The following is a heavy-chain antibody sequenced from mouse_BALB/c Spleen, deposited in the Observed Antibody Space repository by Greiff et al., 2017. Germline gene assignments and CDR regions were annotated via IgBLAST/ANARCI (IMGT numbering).Heavy chain of an antibody. D-gene: IGHD2-1*01. CDR1: GFTFSSFG. CDR3: ARRGGNYYAMDY. CDR2: ISSGSSTI. J-gene: IGHJ4*01. Sequence: EVQVVESGGGLVQPGGSRKLSCAASGFTFSSFGMHWVRQAPEKGLEWVAYISSGSSTIYYADTVKGRFTISRDNPKNTLFLQMTSLRSEDTAMYYCARRGGNYYAMDYWGQGTSVTVSS. V-gene: IGHV5-17*02.